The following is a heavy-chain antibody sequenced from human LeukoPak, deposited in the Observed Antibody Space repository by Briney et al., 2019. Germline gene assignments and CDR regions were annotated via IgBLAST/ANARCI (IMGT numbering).Heavy chain of an antibody. J-gene: IGHJ5*02. D-gene: IGHD3-10*01. CDR1: GYSFTSYW. CDR3: ARTSYYYGSGSYYIGWFDP. CDR2: IYPGDSDT. V-gene: IGHV5-51*01. Sequence: GESLKISCKGSGYSFTSYWIGWLRQMPGKGLEWMGVIYPGDSDTRYSPSFQGQVTISADKSISTAYLQWSSLKASDTAMYYCARTSYYYGSGSYYIGWFDPWGQGTLVTVSS.